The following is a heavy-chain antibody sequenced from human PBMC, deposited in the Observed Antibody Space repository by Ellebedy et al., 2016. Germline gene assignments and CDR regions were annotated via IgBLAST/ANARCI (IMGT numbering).Heavy chain of an antibody. V-gene: IGHV7-4-1*02. CDR3: ARDGPRIAVAALNWFDP. CDR1: GYTFTSYA. CDR2: INTNTGNP. Sequence: ASVKVSCKASGYTFTSYAMNWVRQAPGQGLEWMGWINTNTGNPTYAPGFTGRFVCSLDTSVSTASLQISSLKAEDTAVYYCARDGPRIAVAALNWFDPWGQGTLVTVSS. J-gene: IGHJ5*02. D-gene: IGHD6-19*01.